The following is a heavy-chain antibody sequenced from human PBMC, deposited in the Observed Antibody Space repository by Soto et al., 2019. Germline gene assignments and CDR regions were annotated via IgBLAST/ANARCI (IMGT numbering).Heavy chain of an antibody. Sequence: PSETLSLTCTVSGGSISSGGYSWSWIRQHPGKGLEWIGYIYYSGSTFYNPSLKSRVTISVDTSKNQFSLKLSSVTAADTAVYYCARVGASYSSSWFPFDYWGQGTLVTVCS. D-gene: IGHD6-13*01. V-gene: IGHV4-31*03. CDR2: IYYSGST. CDR3: ARVGASYSSSWFPFDY. CDR1: GGSISSGGYS. J-gene: IGHJ4*02.